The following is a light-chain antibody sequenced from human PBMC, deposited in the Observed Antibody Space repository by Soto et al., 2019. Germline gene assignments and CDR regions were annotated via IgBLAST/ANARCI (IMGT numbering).Light chain of an antibody. V-gene: IGKV3-15*01. J-gene: IGKJ5*01. CDR2: GAS. CDR3: QQYKNWPTIT. Sequence: EIVRTQSPATVSVSPGERATLSCRASQSVSSKLAWYQQKPGQAPRLLIYGASTRATGIPARFSGSGSGTEFTLTISSLQSEDFAVYYCQQYKNWPTITFGQGTRLENK. CDR1: QSVSSK.